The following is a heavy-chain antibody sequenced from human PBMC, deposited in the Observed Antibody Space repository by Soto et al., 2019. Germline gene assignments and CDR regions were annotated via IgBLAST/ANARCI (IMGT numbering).Heavy chain of an antibody. CDR3: AREGYSSLLDY. D-gene: IGHD6-13*01. V-gene: IGHV4-30-4*01. CDR2: IYYSGST. Sequence: SETLSLTCAVYGGSVNGYYWSWIRQPPGKGLEWIGYIYYSGSTYYNASLKSRVTISVDTSKSQFSLKLSSVTAADTAVYYWAREGYSSLLDYWGQGTLVTVSS. J-gene: IGHJ4*02. CDR1: GGSVNGYY.